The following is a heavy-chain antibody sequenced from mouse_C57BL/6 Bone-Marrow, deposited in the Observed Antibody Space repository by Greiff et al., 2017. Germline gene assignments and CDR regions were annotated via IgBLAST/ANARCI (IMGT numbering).Heavy chain of an antibody. CDR3: ARGIYDGYYTYAMDY. CDR2: INPGSGGT. V-gene: IGHV1-54*01. Sequence: QVQLQQSGAELVRPGTSVKVSCKASGYAFTNYLIEWVKQRPGQGLEWIGVINPGSGGTNYNEKFKGKATLTADKSSSTAYMQLSSLTSEDSAVYFCARGIYDGYYTYAMDYWGQGTSVTVSS. J-gene: IGHJ4*01. D-gene: IGHD2-3*01. CDR1: GYAFTNYL.